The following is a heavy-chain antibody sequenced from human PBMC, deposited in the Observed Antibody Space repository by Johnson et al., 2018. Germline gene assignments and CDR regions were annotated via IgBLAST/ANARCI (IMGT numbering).Heavy chain of an antibody. CDR2: ISYDGSNK. D-gene: IGHD2-2*01. CDR3: AKGPSSAFDI. Sequence: QLVESGGGVVQPGRSLRLSCAASGFTFSSYGMHWVRQAPGKGLEWVAVISYDGSNKYYADSVKGRFTISRDNSKNTLYLQMNSRRAEDTAVYYCAKGPSSAFDIWGQGTMVIVSS. J-gene: IGHJ3*02. CDR1: GFTFSSYG. V-gene: IGHV3-30*18.